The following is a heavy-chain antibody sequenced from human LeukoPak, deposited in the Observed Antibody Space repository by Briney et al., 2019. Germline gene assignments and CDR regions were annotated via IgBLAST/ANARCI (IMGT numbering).Heavy chain of an antibody. J-gene: IGHJ6*03. CDR1: GFTFSSYA. CDR2: ISGSGGST. CDR3: AKARSGYYQRTYYYYYMDV. D-gene: IGHD3-3*01. V-gene: IGHV3-23*01. Sequence: GGSLRLSCAASGFTFSSYAMSWVRQAPGKGLEWVSAISGSGGSTYYADYVKGRFTISRDNSKNTLYLQMNSLRAEDTAVYYCAKARSGYYQRTYYYYYMDVWGKGTTVTVSS.